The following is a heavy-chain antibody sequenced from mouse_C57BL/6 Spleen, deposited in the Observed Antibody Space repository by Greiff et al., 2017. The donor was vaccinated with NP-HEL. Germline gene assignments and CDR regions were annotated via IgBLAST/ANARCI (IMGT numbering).Heavy chain of an antibody. Sequence: EVQGVESGEGLVKPGGSLKLSCAASGFTFSSYAMSWVRQTPEKRLEWVAYISSGGDYIYYADTVKGRFTISRDNARNTLYLQMSSLKSEDTAMYYCTRVDSNYRFAYWGQGTLVTVSA. CDR2: ISSGGDYI. J-gene: IGHJ3*01. CDR3: TRVDSNYRFAY. CDR1: GFTFSSYA. V-gene: IGHV5-9-1*02. D-gene: IGHD2-5*01.